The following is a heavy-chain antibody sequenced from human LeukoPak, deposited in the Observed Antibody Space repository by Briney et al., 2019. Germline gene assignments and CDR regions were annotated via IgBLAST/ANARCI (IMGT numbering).Heavy chain of an antibody. CDR1: GYTFTSYD. J-gene: IGHJ6*04. CDR2: MNPNSGNT. V-gene: IGHV1-8*01. Sequence: ASVKVSCKASGYTFTSYDINWVRQATGQGLEWMGWMNPNSGNTGYAQKFQGRVTMTRNTSISTAYMELSSLRSEDTAVYYCAAERYCSSTSCYVYYYYGMDVWGKGTTVTVSS. D-gene: IGHD2-2*01. CDR3: AAERYCSSTSCYVYYYYGMDV.